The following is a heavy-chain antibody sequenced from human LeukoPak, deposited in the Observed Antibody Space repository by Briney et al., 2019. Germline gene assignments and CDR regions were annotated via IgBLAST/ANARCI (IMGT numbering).Heavy chain of an antibody. J-gene: IGHJ3*02. V-gene: IGHV3-66*01. CDR1: GFTVSSNY. D-gene: IGHD5-12*01. CDR2: IYSVGST. Sequence: PGGSLRLSCAASGFTVSSNYMSWVRQAPGKGLEWVSLIYSVGSTYYADSVKGRFTISRDNSKNMMYLQMNSLRAEDTAVYYCARDGAVATIAAFDIWGQGTMVTVSS. CDR3: ARDGAVATIAAFDI.